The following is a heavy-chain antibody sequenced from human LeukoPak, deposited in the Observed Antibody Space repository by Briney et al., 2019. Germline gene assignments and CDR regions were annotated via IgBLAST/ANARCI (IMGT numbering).Heavy chain of an antibody. CDR2: ISYDGSSK. Sequence: GGSLRLSCAASGFTFSTYAMHWVRQAPGKGLEWVAVISYDGSSKYYADSVKGRFTISRDNSKNTLYLQMNSLRTEDTAVYYCARARSSYGYGDAFDIWGQGTMVTVSS. CDR3: ARARSSYGYGDAFDI. D-gene: IGHD5-18*01. J-gene: IGHJ3*02. CDR1: GFTFSTYA. V-gene: IGHV3-30*04.